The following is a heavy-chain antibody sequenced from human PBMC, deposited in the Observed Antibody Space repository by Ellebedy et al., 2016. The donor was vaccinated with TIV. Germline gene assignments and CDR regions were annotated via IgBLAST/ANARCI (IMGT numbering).Heavy chain of an antibody. CDR2: MNPNSGNT. V-gene: IGHV1-8*01. CDR1: GYTFTSYD. J-gene: IGHJ6*02. D-gene: IGHD2-2*01. CDR3: AVAAGPAFSYYYYGMDV. Sequence: ASVKVSCXASGYTFTSYDINWVRQATGQGLEWMGWMNPNSGNTGYAQKFQGRVTITADESTSTAYMELSSLRSEDTAVYYCAVAAGPAFSYYYYGMDVWGQGTTVTVSS.